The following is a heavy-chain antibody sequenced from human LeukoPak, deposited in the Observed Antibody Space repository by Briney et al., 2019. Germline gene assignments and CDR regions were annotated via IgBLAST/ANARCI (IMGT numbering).Heavy chain of an antibody. CDR3: AKSHANSGTYHSFFDY. CDR2: ISYDGSDT. V-gene: IGHV3-30*18. D-gene: IGHD1-26*01. CDR1: GFTFNNYG. J-gene: IGHJ4*02. Sequence: GGSLRLSCAASGFTFNNYGMHWVRQAPGRGLEWVALISYDGSDTYYADSVKGRFTISRDNSKNTLFLQMISLRPDDTAVYYCAKSHANSGTYHSFFDYWGQGTLVTVSS.